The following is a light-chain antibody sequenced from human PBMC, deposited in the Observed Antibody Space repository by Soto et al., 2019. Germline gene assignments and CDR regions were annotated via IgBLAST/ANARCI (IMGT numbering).Light chain of an antibody. Sequence: EIVMTQCPDVGAVSPGERATLSSRVSQSVSSIYLAWYQQKPGQAPRLLIYGASSRPTGIPDRFSGSGSGTDFTLTISRLEPEDFAVYYCQQYGSSALTFGGGTRLEI. V-gene: IGKV3-20*01. CDR3: QQYGSSALT. CDR2: GAS. J-gene: IGKJ5*01. CDR1: QSVSSIY.